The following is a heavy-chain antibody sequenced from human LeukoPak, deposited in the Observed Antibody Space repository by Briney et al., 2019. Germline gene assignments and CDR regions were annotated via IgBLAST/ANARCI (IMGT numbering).Heavy chain of an antibody. V-gene: IGHV4-34*01. D-gene: IGHD6-13*01. Sequence: SETLSLTCAVYGGSFSGYYWSWIRQPPGKGLEWIGEINHSGSTNYNPSLKSRVTISVDTSKNQFSLKLSSVTAADTAVYYCARGPGSDSSSWSYYYYYGMDVWGQGTTVTVSS. CDR3: ARGPGSDSSSWSYYYYYGMDV. J-gene: IGHJ6*02. CDR1: GGSFSGYY. CDR2: INHSGST.